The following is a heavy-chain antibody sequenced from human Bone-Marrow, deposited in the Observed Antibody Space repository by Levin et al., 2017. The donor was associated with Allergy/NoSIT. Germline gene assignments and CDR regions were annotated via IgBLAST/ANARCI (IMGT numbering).Heavy chain of an antibody. CDR2: IYHSGST. J-gene: IGHJ4*02. CDR1: GASITSYY. Sequence: SCTVSGASITSYYWSWIRQPPGKGLEWIGYIYHSGSTNYNPSLKLRVTISVDPSNNHFSLNLRSMTAADTAVYYCASLMRGGSSGGEGTFDFWGQGTRVSVSS. D-gene: IGHD6-19*01. V-gene: IGHV4-59*01. CDR3: ASLMRGGSSGGEGTFDF.